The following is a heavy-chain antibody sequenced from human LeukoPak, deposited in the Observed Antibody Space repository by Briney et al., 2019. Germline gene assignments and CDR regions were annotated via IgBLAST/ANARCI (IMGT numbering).Heavy chain of an antibody. Sequence: PGGSLRLSCAASGLTFNNYAMTWVRQAPGKGLEWVSAISASGDNTYYADSAKGRFTISRDNSKNTLYLQMNTLRAEDTAIYYCANDWGSSPKWLDPWGQGNLITVSS. J-gene: IGHJ5*02. CDR1: GLTFNNYA. D-gene: IGHD3-16*01. V-gene: IGHV3-23*01. CDR3: ANDWGSSPKWLDP. CDR2: ISASGDNT.